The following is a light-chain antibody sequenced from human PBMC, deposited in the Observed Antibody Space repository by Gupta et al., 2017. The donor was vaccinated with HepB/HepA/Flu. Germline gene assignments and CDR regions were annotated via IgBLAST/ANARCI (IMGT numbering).Light chain of an antibody. J-gene: IGKJ4*01. CDR2: GVS. CDR1: QSVPTNF. Sequence: EIVLTQSPATLSLSPGERATLSCRASQSVPTNFLAWYQQKPGQAPRLLIYGVSSRATVFPDRFSGSASGTDFTLTISSLEHEDFALYFCQHYGNSPTFGGGTKVEIK. CDR3: QHYGNSPT. V-gene: IGKV3-20*01.